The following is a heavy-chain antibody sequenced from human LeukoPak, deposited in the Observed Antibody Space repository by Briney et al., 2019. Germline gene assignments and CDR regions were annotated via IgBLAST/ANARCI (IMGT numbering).Heavy chain of an antibody. Sequence: GGSLRLSCAASGFTLGSYWMAWVRQAPRKGLEWAAAIKEDGSETYYVDSVKGRFTISRDNAKNSLYLQMNSLRAEDTAVYYCASDRLTTTVNDAFDIWGQGTMVTVSS. CDR1: GFTLGSYW. J-gene: IGHJ3*02. CDR2: IKEDGSET. V-gene: IGHV3-7*04. D-gene: IGHD1-14*01. CDR3: ASDRLTTTVNDAFDI.